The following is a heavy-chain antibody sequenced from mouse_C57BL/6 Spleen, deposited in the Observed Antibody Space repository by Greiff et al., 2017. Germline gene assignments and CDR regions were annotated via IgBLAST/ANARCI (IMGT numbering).Heavy chain of an antibody. CDR3: TGTGQASSFAY. Sequence: EVQLQQSGAELVRPGASVKLSCTASGFNIKDDYMHWVKQRPEQGLEWIGGIDPENGDTEYASKFQGKATITADTSSNTAYLQLSSLTSEATAVDYGTGTGQASSFAYWGQGTLVTVSA. CDR2: IDPENGDT. J-gene: IGHJ3*01. D-gene: IGHD3-2*02. V-gene: IGHV14-4*01. CDR1: GFNIKDDY.